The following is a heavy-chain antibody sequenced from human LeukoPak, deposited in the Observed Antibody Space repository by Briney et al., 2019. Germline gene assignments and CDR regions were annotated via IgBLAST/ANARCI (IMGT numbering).Heavy chain of an antibody. CDR2: ISYDGSNK. Sequence: PGGSLRLSCAASGFTFSSYAMHWVRQAPGKGLEWVAVISYDGSNKYYADSVKGRFTISRDNSKNTLYLQMNSLRAEDTAVYYCASAETNWNDGDRRDYWGQGTLVTVSS. J-gene: IGHJ4*02. CDR3: ASAETNWNDGDRRDY. V-gene: IGHV3-30-3*01. CDR1: GFTFSSYA. D-gene: IGHD1-1*01.